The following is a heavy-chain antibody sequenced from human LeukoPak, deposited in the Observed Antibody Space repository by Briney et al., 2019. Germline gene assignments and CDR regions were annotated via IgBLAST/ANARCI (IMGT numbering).Heavy chain of an antibody. D-gene: IGHD5-12*01. CDR3: AKVSWSGYDSVQYYFDY. CDR1: GFTFSSYA. Sequence: PGGSLRLSCAASGFTFSSYAMSWVRQAPGKGLEWVSAISGSGGSTYYADSVKGRFTISRDNSKNTLYLQMNSLRAEDTAVYYCAKVSWSGYDSVQYYFDYWGQGTLVTVSS. J-gene: IGHJ4*02. CDR2: ISGSGGST. V-gene: IGHV3-23*01.